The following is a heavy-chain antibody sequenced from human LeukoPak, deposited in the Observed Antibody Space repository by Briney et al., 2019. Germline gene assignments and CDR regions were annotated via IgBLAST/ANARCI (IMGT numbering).Heavy chain of an antibody. CDR3: ARGSCTNGVCYRFDY. V-gene: IGHV4-4*07. CDR2: IYTSGST. Sequence: SETLSLTCTVSGGSISSYYWSWIRQPAGKGLEWIGRIYTSGSTNYNPSLKSRVTISVDTSKNQFSLKLSSVTAADTAVYYCARGSCTNGVCYRFDYWGQGTLVTVSS. J-gene: IGHJ4*02. D-gene: IGHD2-8*01. CDR1: GGSISSYY.